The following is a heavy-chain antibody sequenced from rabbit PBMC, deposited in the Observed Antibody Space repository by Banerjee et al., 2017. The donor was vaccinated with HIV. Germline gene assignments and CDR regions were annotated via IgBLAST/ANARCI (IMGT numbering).Heavy chain of an antibody. CDR1: GFDFSSYG. D-gene: IGHD2-1*01. CDR2: TDPVFGPT. Sequence: QEQLVESGGGLVQPGGSLKLSCRASGFDFSSYGVSWVRQAPGKGLEWIGYTDPVFGPTYYASWVNGRFAISSDNAQNTVDLQMNSLTAADTATYFCARYGYDDYRDSTRLDLWGPGTLVTVS. CDR3: ARYGYDDYRDSTRLDL. J-gene: IGHJ3*01. V-gene: IGHV1S47*01.